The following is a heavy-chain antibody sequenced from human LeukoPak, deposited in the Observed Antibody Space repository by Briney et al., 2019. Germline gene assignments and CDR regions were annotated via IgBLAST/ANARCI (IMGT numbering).Heavy chain of an antibody. CDR2: INWNSDII. CDR1: GFTFSSYA. CDR3: AKDPTTKPYYFDY. J-gene: IGHJ4*02. D-gene: IGHD1-1*01. Sequence: GGSLRLSCAASGFTFSSYAMSWVRQAPGKGLEWVSSINWNSDIIKYADSVKGRFTISRDNAKNSLYLQMNSLRTEDTALYYCAKDPTTKPYYFDYWGQGTLVTVSS. V-gene: IGHV3-9*01.